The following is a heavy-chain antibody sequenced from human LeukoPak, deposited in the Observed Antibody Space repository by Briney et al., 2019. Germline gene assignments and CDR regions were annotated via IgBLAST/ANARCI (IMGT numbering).Heavy chain of an antibody. CDR3: TTLYCGGDCQDDAFDI. V-gene: IGHV3-15*01. D-gene: IGHD2-21*02. Sequence: GGSLRLSXAASGFTFTNAWMSWVRQAQGKGLEWVGRIKSKTDGGTTDYAAPVKGRFTISRHDSKTTLFLQMNSLKTEDTAVYYCTTLYCGGDCQDDAFDIWGQGTMVTVPS. CDR2: IKSKTDGGTT. CDR1: GFTFTNAW. J-gene: IGHJ3*02.